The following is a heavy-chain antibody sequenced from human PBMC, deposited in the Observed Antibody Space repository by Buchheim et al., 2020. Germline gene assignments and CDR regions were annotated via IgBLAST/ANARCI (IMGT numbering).Heavy chain of an antibody. J-gene: IGHJ4*02. CDR3: ARAVRSDYGSGSFYRDS. V-gene: IGHV1-46*01. CDR2: INPSDGTT. D-gene: IGHD3-10*01. CDR1: GYTFTSYY. Sequence: QVQLVQSGAELKKPGASVKVSCKASGYTFTSYYMHCVRQAPGQGLEWMGIINPSDGTTSYAQKFQGRVNLTRDTSTRTVYLELSNLRSEDTAVYYCARAVRSDYGSGSFYRDSWGQGTL.